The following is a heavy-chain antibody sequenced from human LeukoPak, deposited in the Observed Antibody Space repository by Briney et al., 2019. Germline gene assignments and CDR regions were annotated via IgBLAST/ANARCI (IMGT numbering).Heavy chain of an antibody. CDR2: VYTSGGT. V-gene: IGHV4-4*07. CDR1: GGSISSYY. D-gene: IGHD3-22*01. CDR3: ARDLESHSSGYYFDY. Sequence: SETLSLTCTVPGGSISSYYWSWIRQPAGKGLEWIGRVYTSGGTNYNPSLKSRVTMSVDTSKNQFSLKLSSVTAADTAVYYCARDLESHSSGYYFDYWGQGTLVTVSS. J-gene: IGHJ4*02.